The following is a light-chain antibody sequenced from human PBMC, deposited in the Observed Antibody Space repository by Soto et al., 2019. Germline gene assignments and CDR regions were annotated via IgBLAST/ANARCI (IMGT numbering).Light chain of an antibody. CDR1: SSDVGDYDF. J-gene: IGLJ2*01. CDR2: EVS. CDR3: SSYAGSNTPVV. V-gene: IGLV2-14*01. Sequence: QSALTQPASVSGSPRQSITISCTGTSSDVGDYDFVSWYQHHPGKAPKLVIYEVSNRPSGVSNRFSGSKSGNTASLTISGLQAEDEAHYYCSSYAGSNTPVVFGGGTKLTVL.